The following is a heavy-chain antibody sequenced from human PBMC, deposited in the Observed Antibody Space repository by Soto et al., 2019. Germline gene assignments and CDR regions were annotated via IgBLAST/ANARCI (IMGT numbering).Heavy chain of an antibody. CDR1: GFTFSSYW. CDR2: KNQDGSEK. CDR3: ARDRRITIFGVVTA. D-gene: IGHD3-3*01. Sequence: PGGSLRLSCAASGFTFSSYWMSWVRQAPGKGLEWVASKNQDGSEKYYVDSVKGRFTISRDNAKNSLYLQMNSLRAEDTAVYYCARDRRITIFGVVTAWGQGTLVTVSS. J-gene: IGHJ5*02. V-gene: IGHV3-7*01.